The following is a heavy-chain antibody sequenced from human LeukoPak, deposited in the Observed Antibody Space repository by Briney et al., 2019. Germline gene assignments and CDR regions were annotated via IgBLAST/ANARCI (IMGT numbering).Heavy chain of an antibody. D-gene: IGHD3-10*01. V-gene: IGHV4-59*01. J-gene: IGHJ5*02. CDR1: GGSISSYY. Sequence: SETLSLTCTVSGGSISSYYWSWLRQPPGKGLEWLGYIYYSGSTNYNPSLKSRVTISVDTSKNQFSLKLSSVTAADTAVYYCARRDITMVRGVIIGNWFDPWGQGTLVTVSS. CDR2: IYYSGST. CDR3: ARRDITMVRGVIIGNWFDP.